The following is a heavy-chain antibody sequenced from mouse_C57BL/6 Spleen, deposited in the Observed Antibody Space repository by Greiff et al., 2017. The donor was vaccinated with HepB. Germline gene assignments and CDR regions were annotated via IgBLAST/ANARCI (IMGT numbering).Heavy chain of an antibody. CDR2: IDPSDSYT. D-gene: IGHD2-4*01. CDR3: ARGDYDVWYFDV. V-gene: IGHV1-69*01. J-gene: IGHJ1*03. Sequence: QVQLQQSGAELVMPGASVKLSCKASGYTFTSYWMHWVKQRPGQGLEWIGEIDPSDSYTNYNQKFKGKSTLTVDKSSSTAYMQLSSLTSEDSAVYYCARGDYDVWYFDVWGTGTTVTVSS. CDR1: GYTFTSYW.